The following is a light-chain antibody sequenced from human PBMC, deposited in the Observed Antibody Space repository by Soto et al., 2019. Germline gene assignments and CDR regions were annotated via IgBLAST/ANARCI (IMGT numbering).Light chain of an antibody. CDR1: QSVRINY. CDR2: GAS. V-gene: IGKV3-20*01. CDR3: QQYGTSPRT. Sequence: EIVLTQSPGTLSLSPGERATLSGRASQSVRINYLAWYQQKPGQAPRLLIYGASSRATGIPDRFSGSGSGTDFTLTINRLEPEDFAVYYCQQYGTSPRTFGQGTKVEIK. J-gene: IGKJ1*01.